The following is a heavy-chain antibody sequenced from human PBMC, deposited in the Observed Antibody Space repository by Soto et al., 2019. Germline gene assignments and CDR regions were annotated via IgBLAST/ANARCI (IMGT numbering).Heavy chain of an antibody. D-gene: IGHD1-26*01. Sequence: EVQLVESGGGLVQPGGSLRLSCAASGFTFSDHYMDWVRQAPGKGLEWVARSRNRVNSHTTEYAASVKVRFTISRDESKSFVYLQMNSLKIVSSAVYYCTRGLLGGAPSSPCRGMDVWGQGTTVTVSS. V-gene: IGHV3-72*01. J-gene: IGHJ6*01. CDR1: GFTFSDHY. CDR2: SRNRVNSHTT. CDR3: TRGLLGGAPSSPCRGMDV.